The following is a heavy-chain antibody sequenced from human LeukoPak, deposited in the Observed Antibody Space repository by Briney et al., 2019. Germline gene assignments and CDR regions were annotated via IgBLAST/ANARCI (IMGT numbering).Heavy chain of an antibody. CDR1: GYTFTGYY. V-gene: IGHV1-2*02. D-gene: IGHD6-13*01. CDR2: INPNSGGT. Sequence: GASVKVSCKASGYTFTGYYMHWVRQAPGQGLEWMGWINPNSGGTNYAQKFQGRVTMTRDTSISTAYMELSRLRSDDTAVYYCARAIAAAGTLGYYMDVWGKGTTVTVSS. CDR3: ARAIAAAGTLGYYMDV. J-gene: IGHJ6*03.